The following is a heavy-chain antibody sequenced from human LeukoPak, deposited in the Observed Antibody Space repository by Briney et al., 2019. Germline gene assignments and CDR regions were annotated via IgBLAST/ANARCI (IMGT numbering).Heavy chain of an antibody. CDR3: ARDRVHGLDV. Sequence: ASVKVSCKTSGYTFTSYGITWVRQAPGQGLQWMGWISTYSGDTNFALKLLDRVSMTTDTSTRTAYMELRSLRSDDTAVYYCARDRVHGLDVWGQGTPVTVSS. D-gene: IGHD6-25*01. CDR2: ISTYSGDT. J-gene: IGHJ6*02. V-gene: IGHV1-18*01. CDR1: GYTFTSYG.